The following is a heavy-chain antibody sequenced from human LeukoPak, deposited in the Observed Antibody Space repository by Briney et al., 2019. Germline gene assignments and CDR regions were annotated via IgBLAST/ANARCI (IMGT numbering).Heavy chain of an antibody. V-gene: IGHV1-69*05. D-gene: IGHD2-2*01. Sequence: SVKVSCKASGGTFSSYAISWVRQAHGQGLEWMGRIIPIFGTANYAQKFQGRVTITTDESTSTAYMELSSLRSEDTAVYYCARARSSTSARWTLDAFDISGQGTMVTVSS. CDR1: GGTFSSYA. CDR2: IIPIFGTA. CDR3: ARARSSTSARWTLDAFDI. J-gene: IGHJ3*02.